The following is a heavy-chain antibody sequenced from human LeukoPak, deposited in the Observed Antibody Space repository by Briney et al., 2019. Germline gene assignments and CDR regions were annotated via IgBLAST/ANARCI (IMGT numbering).Heavy chain of an antibody. D-gene: IGHD3-10*01. J-gene: IGHJ3*02. V-gene: IGHV4-61*02. CDR2: SYTSGST. CDR3: ARESGDNAFDI. CDR1: DDSISSGDYY. Sequence: SQTLSLTCSVSDDSISSGDYYWSWIRQPAGKGLEWIGRSYTSGSTDYNPSLKSRVTISVDTSKNQFSLKLSSVTAADTAVYYCARESGDNAFDIWGQGTMVTVSS.